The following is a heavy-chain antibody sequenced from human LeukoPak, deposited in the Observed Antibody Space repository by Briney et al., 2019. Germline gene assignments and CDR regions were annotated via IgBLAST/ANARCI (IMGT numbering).Heavy chain of an antibody. CDR2: ISSSSSTI. J-gene: IGHJ4*02. CDR3: AKDGSGFPNTIDYFDY. Sequence: PGGSLRLSCAASGFTFSSYSMNWVRQAPGKGLEWVSYISSSSSTIYYADSVKGRFTISRDNAKNSLYLQMNSLRAEDTAVYYCAKDGSGFPNTIDYFDYWGQGTLVTVSS. CDR1: GFTFSSYS. V-gene: IGHV3-48*01. D-gene: IGHD3-9*01.